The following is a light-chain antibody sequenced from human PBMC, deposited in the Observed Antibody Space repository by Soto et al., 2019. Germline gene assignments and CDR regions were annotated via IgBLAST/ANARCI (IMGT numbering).Light chain of an antibody. Sequence: DIQMPQSPSTLSASVGDRVTITCRASQSISSWLAWNQQKPGKAPKLLIYKASSLESGVPSRFSGSGSGTEFTLTISSLQPDDFATYYCQQYNSYSTFGQGIKVEIK. CDR2: KAS. J-gene: IGKJ1*01. V-gene: IGKV1-5*03. CDR3: QQYNSYST. CDR1: QSISSW.